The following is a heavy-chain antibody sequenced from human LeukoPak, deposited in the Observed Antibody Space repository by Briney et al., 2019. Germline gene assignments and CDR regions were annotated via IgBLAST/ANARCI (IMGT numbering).Heavy chain of an antibody. V-gene: IGHV3-74*01. Sequence: GGSLTLSCAASGFTFSSYWMHWVRQAPGKGLVWVSRINSDGSSTSYADSVKGRFTISRDNAKNTLYLQMNSLRAEDTAVYYCARTRSSGWYEGPYYGMDVWGQGTTVTVSS. J-gene: IGHJ6*02. CDR1: GFTFSSYW. CDR3: ARTRSSGWYEGPYYGMDV. CDR2: INSDGSST. D-gene: IGHD6-19*01.